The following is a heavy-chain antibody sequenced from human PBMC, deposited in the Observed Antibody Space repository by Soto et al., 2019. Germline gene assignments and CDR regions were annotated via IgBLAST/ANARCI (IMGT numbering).Heavy chain of an antibody. CDR2: INAGNGNT. Sequence: ASVKVSCKASGYTFTSYAMHWVRQAPGQRLEWMGWINAGNGNTKYSQKFQGRVTITRDTSASTAYMELSSLRSEDTAVYYCARDKGLGGTSGPHDAFDIWGQGTMVPVSS. CDR3: ARDKGLGGTSGPHDAFDI. D-gene: IGHD3-16*01. V-gene: IGHV1-3*01. CDR1: GYTFTSYA. J-gene: IGHJ3*02.